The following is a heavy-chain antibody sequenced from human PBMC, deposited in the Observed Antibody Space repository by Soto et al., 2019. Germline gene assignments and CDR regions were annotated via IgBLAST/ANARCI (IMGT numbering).Heavy chain of an antibody. Sequence: GGSVKVFCKASGFTFADSAVQWVRQARGQSLEWIGRIVVDSGNTKSAQKFTERVTISWDMSTSTAFMELRSLRSEDTAVYYCATANNTSPFDYWGQGTLVTVSS. CDR3: ATANNTSPFDY. CDR1: GFTFADSA. CDR2: IVVDSGNT. J-gene: IGHJ4*02. D-gene: IGHD1-26*01. V-gene: IGHV1-58*01.